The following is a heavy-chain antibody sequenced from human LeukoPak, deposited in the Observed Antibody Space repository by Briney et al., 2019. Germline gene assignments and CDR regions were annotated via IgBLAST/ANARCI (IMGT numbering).Heavy chain of an antibody. J-gene: IGHJ4*02. D-gene: IGHD3-10*01. CDR3: AKARVFYYGSGSYYNFDY. CDR1: GFTFSGYG. V-gene: IGHV3-30*02. CDR2: TRFDGSSK. Sequence: GGSLRLSCAASGFTFSGYGMHWVRQAPGKGLEWVAFTRFDGSSKYYADYVKGRFTISRDNSKNTLYLQMNSLRAEDTAVYYCAKARVFYYGSGSYYNFDYWGQGTLVTVSS.